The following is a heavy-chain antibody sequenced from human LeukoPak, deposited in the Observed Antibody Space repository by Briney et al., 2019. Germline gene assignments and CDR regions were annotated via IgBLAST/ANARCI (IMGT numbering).Heavy chain of an antibody. J-gene: IGHJ4*02. CDR2: ISGSGGYS. CDR1: GFTFSSYV. CDR3: VKDKGYDYADGFDF. Sequence: GGSLRLSCAASGFTFSSYVMTWVRQAPGKGPEWVSGISGSGGYSSHADSVKGRFTISRDNSKNTLFLQMNSLSAEDTAVYYCVKDKGYDYADGFDFWGQGTLVTVSS. V-gene: IGHV3-23*01. D-gene: IGHD3-10*01.